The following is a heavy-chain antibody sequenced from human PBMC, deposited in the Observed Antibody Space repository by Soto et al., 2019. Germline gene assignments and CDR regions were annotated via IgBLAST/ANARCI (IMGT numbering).Heavy chain of an antibody. D-gene: IGHD6-13*01. CDR3: ARASGSSWYNWFDP. CDR2: IITMFGTT. J-gene: IGHJ5*02. CDR1: GGTFSSYA. V-gene: IGHV1-69*01. Sequence: QMQLVQSGAEVKKPGSSVKVSCKASGGTFSSYAISWVRQAPGQGLEYLGGIITMFGTTNYAQKFRGRVTITADESTSTAYMELSSLRSDDTAVYYCARASGSSWYNWFDPWGQGTLVTVSS.